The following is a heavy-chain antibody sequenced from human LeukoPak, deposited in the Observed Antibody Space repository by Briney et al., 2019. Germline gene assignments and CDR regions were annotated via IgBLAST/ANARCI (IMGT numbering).Heavy chain of an antibody. CDR2: IYSGGST. CDR1: GFTFSSYS. D-gene: IGHD5-24*01. Sequence: GGSLRLSCAASGFTFSSYSMNWVRQAPGKGLEWVSVIYSGGSTYYADSVKGRFTISRDNSKNTLYLQMNSLRVEDTAVYYCAMVEMSTISFSWGQGTLVTVSS. V-gene: IGHV3-53*01. CDR3: AMVEMSTISFS. J-gene: IGHJ5*02.